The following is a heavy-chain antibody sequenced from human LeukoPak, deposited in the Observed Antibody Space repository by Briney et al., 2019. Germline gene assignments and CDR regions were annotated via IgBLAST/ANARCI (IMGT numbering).Heavy chain of an antibody. CDR2: IYYYSGKK. CDR1: GGSLSTIDYY. Sequence: SETLSLTCTVSGGSLSTIDYYWGWIRQPPGKGMEWIGTIYYYSGKKYYSPSLRSRVTISTDTSKNQISLNLSSVTAADTGVYYCARHFRQVAVFDYWGQGTLVTVSS. CDR3: ARHFRQVAVFDY. D-gene: IGHD5-12*01. J-gene: IGHJ4*02. V-gene: IGHV4-39*01.